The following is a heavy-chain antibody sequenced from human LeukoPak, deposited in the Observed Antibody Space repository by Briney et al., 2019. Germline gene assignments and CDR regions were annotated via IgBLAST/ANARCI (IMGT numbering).Heavy chain of an antibody. CDR3: ARKFRGYYDSTRRYYFDY. D-gene: IGHD3-22*01. CDR2: INQSGST. CDR1: GGSFSGYY. V-gene: IGHV4-34*01. Sequence: SETLSPTCAVYGGSFSGYYWSWIRQPPGKGLEWIGEINQSGSTNYNPSLKSRVSISVDTSTNQFSLKLRSVTAADTAVYNCARKFRGYYDSTRRYYFDYWGQGTLVTVSS. J-gene: IGHJ4*02.